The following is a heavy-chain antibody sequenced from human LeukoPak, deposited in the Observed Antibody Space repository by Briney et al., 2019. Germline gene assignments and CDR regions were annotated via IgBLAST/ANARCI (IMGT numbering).Heavy chain of an antibody. CDR1: GGSINSGDYY. CDR3: ARGGGYSSGLSY. J-gene: IGHJ4*02. Sequence: SQTLSLTCTVSGGSINSGDYYWNWIRQPPGKGLEWIGYIYYSGSTYYNPSLKSRVTISVDTSKSQFSLKLSSVTAADTAVYYCARGGGYSSGLSYWGQGTLVTVSS. D-gene: IGHD5-18*01. CDR2: IYYSGST. V-gene: IGHV4-30-4*01.